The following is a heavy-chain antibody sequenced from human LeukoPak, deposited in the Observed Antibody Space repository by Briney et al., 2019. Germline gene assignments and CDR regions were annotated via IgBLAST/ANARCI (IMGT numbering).Heavy chain of an antibody. Sequence: PGRSLRLSCAASGFTFSSYAMHWVRQAPGKGLEWVAVISYDGSNKYYADSVKGRFTISRDNSKNTLYLQMNSLRAEDTAVYYCASDKVDIVALTVDYWGQGTLVTVSS. CDR2: ISYDGSNK. CDR1: GFTFSSYA. V-gene: IGHV3-30-3*01. D-gene: IGHD5-12*01. CDR3: ASDKVDIVALTVDY. J-gene: IGHJ4*02.